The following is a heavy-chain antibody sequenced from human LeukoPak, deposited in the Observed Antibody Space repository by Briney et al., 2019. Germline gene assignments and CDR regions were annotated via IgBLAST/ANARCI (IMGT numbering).Heavy chain of an antibody. CDR1: GFTFSNYA. CDR2: ISGSAGST. Sequence: GGSLRLSCAASGFTFSNYAMSWVRQAPGKGLEWVSTISGSAGSTYYADSAKGRVTISRDNSKNTLHLQMNSLRAEDTAVYYCAKPPRCGSGASCSAFVVWGQGTMVTVSS. CDR3: AKPPRCGSGASCSAFVV. D-gene: IGHD2-15*01. J-gene: IGHJ3*01. V-gene: IGHV3-23*01.